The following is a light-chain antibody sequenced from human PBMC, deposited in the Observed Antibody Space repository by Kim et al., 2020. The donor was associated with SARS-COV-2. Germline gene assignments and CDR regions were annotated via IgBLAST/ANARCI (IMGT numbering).Light chain of an antibody. V-gene: IGKV3-11*01. CDR1: ESVSDF. CDR3: QQRADWPRT. J-gene: IGKJ1*01. CDR2: DAS. Sequence: SPGERATPACRASESVSDFLVWYQVRPGQAPRLLIYDASKRAPGSPARFSGSGSGTEFTLTVSSLEPEDFAVYYCQQRADWPRTFGQGTKVDIK.